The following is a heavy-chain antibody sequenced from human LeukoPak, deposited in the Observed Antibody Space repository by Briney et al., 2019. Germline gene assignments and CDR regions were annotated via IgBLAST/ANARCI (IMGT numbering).Heavy chain of an antibody. V-gene: IGHV3-53*01. CDR3: ARGVSYSSSLDY. Sequence: SGGSLRLSCAASGFIVSSNYMSWVRQAPGMGLEWVSVIYSDGSTYYADSVKGRFTISRDNSKNTLYLQMNNLRAEDTAVYYCARGVSYSSSLDYWGQGTLVTVSS. CDR1: GFIVSSNY. J-gene: IGHJ4*02. CDR2: IYSDGST. D-gene: IGHD6-6*01.